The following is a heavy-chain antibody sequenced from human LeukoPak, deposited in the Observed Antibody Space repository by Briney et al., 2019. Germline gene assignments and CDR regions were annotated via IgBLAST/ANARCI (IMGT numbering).Heavy chain of an antibody. CDR3: MILELQLSP. J-gene: IGHJ4*02. V-gene: IGHV3-30*03. CDR2: ISYDGSNK. CDR1: GFTFSSYW. Sequence: GGSLRLSCAASGFTFSSYWMHWVRQAPGKGLEWVAVISYDGSNKYYADSVKGRFTISRDNSKNTLYLQMNSLRAEDTAVYYCMILELQLSPWGQGTLVTVSS. D-gene: IGHD1-7*01.